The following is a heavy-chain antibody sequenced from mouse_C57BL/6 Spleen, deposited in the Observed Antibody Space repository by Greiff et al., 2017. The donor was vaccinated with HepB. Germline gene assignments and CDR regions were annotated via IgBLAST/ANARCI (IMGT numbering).Heavy chain of an antibody. Sequence: EVQLVESGGGLVKPGGSLKLSCAASGFTFSSYAMSWVRQTPEKRLEWVATISDGGSYTYYPDNVKGRFTISRDNAKNNLYLQMSHLKSEDTAMYCCARGIYYDYLWYFDVWGTGTTVTVSS. CDR2: ISDGGSYT. J-gene: IGHJ1*03. D-gene: IGHD2-4*01. V-gene: IGHV5-4*01. CDR3: ARGIYYDYLWYFDV. CDR1: GFTFSSYA.